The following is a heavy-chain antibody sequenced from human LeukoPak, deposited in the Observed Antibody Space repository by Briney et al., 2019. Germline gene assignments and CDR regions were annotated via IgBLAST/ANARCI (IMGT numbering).Heavy chain of an antibody. J-gene: IGHJ4*02. CDR2: IYYSGST. V-gene: IGHV4-39*07. Sequence: PSETLSLTCTVSGGSISSSSYYWGWIRQPPGKGLEWIGSIYYSGSTFYNPSLKSRVTISVDTSKNQFSLELSSVTAADTAMYYCTRRRRDGYNFDLWGQGTLVTVSS. CDR3: TRRRRDGYNFDL. CDR1: GGSISSSSYY. D-gene: IGHD5-24*01.